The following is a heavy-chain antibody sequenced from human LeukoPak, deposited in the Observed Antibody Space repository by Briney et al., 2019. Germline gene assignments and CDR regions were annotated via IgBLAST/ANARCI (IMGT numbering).Heavy chain of an antibody. CDR2: IYYSGST. D-gene: IGHD3-10*01. CDR1: GGPISSYY. CDR3: ARGVLWFGNYGMDV. J-gene: IGHJ6*02. Sequence: SETLSLTCTVSGGPISSYYWSWIRQPPGKGLEWIGYIYYSGSTNYNPSLKSRVTISVDTSKNQFSLKLSSVTAADTAVYYCARGVLWFGNYGMDVWGQGTTVTVSS. V-gene: IGHV4-59*01.